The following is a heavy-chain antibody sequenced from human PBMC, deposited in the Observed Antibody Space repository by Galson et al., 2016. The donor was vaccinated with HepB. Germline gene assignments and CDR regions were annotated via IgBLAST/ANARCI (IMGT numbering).Heavy chain of an antibody. J-gene: IGHJ4*02. CDR2: INPNGGSA. D-gene: IGHD3-16*01. V-gene: IGHV1-46*01. Sequence: SVKVSCKASGYIFRNYYIQWVRQAPGQGLEWMGIINPNGGSAGYAHKFQGRVTMTRDTSASTVYRELSSLRSEDTAGYYCAREGSPEGITGMDSWGQGSLVTVSS. CDR3: AREGSPEGITGMDS. CDR1: GYIFRNYY.